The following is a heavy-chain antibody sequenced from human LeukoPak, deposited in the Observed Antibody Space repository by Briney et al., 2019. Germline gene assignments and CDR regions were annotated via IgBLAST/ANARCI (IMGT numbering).Heavy chain of an antibody. V-gene: IGHV3-23*01. CDR1: GFTFSSYA. Sequence: PGGSLRLSCAASGFTFSSYAMTWVRQVPGKGLEWVSTISGRGDSTYYADSVKGRFIISRDNSKNTLYLQMNSLRAEDTAVHYCAKASRWEFLVIDHWGQGTLVTVSS. D-gene: IGHD1-26*01. J-gene: IGHJ4*02. CDR3: AKASRWEFLVIDH. CDR2: ISGRGDST.